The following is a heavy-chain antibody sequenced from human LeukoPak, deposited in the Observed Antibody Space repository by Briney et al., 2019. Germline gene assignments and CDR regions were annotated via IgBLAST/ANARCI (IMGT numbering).Heavy chain of an antibody. CDR1: GYTFTSYY. V-gene: IGHV1-46*01. CDR2: INPSGGST. Sequence: VSVKVSCKASGYTFTSYYMHWVRQAPGQGLEWMGIINPSGGSTTYAQKFQGRVTMTRDTSTTTVYMELSSLRSEDTAVYYCARDLRGKQLVRYNWFDPWGQGTLVTVSS. CDR3: ARDLRGKQLVRYNWFDP. D-gene: IGHD6-6*01. J-gene: IGHJ5*02.